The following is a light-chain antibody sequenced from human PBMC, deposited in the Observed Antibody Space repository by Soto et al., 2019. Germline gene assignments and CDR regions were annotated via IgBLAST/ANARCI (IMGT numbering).Light chain of an antibody. CDR2: DVS. V-gene: IGLV2-14*01. Sequence: QSALTQPASVSGSPGQSITISCTGTSSDVGGYNYVSWYQQRPGKAPKFIIYDVSNRPSGVSNRFSGSKSGNTASLTISGLQAEDEADYYCSSYTTSNTRQIVFGTGTKLTVL. CDR1: SSDVGGYNY. CDR3: SSYTTSNTRQIV. J-gene: IGLJ1*01.